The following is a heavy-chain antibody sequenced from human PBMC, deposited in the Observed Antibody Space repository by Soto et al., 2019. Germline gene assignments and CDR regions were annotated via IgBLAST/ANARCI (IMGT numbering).Heavy chain of an antibody. CDR3: ARDTGNWNYFDY. D-gene: IGHD1-20*01. V-gene: IGHV1-69*13. CDR2: IIPIFGTA. Sequence: GASVKVSCTASGGTFSSYAISWVRQAPGQGLEWMGGIIPIFGTANYAQKFQGRVTITADESTSTAYMELSSLRSEDTAVYYCARDTGNWNYFDYWGQGTLVTVSS. CDR1: GGTFSSYA. J-gene: IGHJ4*02.